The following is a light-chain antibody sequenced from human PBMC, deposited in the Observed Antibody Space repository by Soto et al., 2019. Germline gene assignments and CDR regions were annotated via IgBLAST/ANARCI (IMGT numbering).Light chain of an antibody. V-gene: IGKV4-1*01. CDR3: QQYYFTPPT. CDR2: WAF. J-gene: IGKJ2*01. CDR1: QSVLYSSNNKDY. Sequence: DIVMTQSPDSLAVSLGERATINCKSSQSVLYSSNNKDYLAWYQKKPGQPPKLLIYWAFTRESGVPDRFRGSGSGTDLTLTISSLKAEDVAVYHCQQYYFTPPTFGQGTKLEIK.